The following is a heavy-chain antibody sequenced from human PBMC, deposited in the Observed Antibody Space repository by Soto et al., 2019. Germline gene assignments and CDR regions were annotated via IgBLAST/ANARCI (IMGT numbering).Heavy chain of an antibody. V-gene: IGHV3-74*01. D-gene: IGHD6-6*01. Sequence: EVQLEESGGGLVQXGXXXRLXXXXXXXXXXXXXXMHWVRQAPGKGLVWVSRINTDGSSTSYADSVKGRFIISRDNAKKTVYLQMNSLGPDDTAVYYCARDPRYYYYMDVWGKGTTVTVSS. CDR3: ARDPRYYYYMDV. CDR1: XXXXXXXXX. CDR2: INTDGSST. J-gene: IGHJ6*03.